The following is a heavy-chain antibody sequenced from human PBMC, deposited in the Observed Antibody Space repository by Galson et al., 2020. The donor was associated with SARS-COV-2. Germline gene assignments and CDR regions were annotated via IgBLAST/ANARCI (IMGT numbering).Heavy chain of an antibody. Sequence: GSLRLSCAASGFTFSSYAMHWVRQAPGKGLEWVAVISYDGSNKYYADSVKGRFTISRDNSKNTLYLQMNSLRAEDTAVYYCARGGELRFLEWLSPGGGMEVWGQGTTVTVSS. CDR1: GFTFSSYA. V-gene: IGHV3-30-3*01. CDR3: ARGGELRFLEWLSPGGGMEV. CDR2: ISYDGSNK. D-gene: IGHD3-3*01. J-gene: IGHJ6*02.